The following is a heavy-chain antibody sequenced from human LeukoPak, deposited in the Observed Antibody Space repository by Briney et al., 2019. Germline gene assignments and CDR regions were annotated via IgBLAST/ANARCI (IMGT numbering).Heavy chain of an antibody. V-gene: IGHV3-9*01. CDR3: ARGAPWDSSGYYLDY. CDR2: ISWNSGSI. J-gene: IGHJ4*02. D-gene: IGHD3-22*01. CDR1: GFTFDDYA. Sequence: PGGSLRLSCAASGFTFDDYAMHWVRQAPGKGLEWVSGISWNSGSIGYADSVKGRFTISRDNAKNSLYLQMNSLRVEDTAVYYCARGAPWDSSGYYLDYWGQGTLVTVSS.